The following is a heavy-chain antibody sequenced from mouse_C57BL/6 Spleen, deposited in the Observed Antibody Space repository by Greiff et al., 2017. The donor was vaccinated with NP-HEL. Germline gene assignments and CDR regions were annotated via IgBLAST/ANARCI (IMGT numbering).Heavy chain of an antibody. CDR2: IDPANGNT. J-gene: IGHJ3*01. CDR1: GFNIKNTY. V-gene: IGHV14-3*01. Sequence: EVQLKESVAELVRPGASVKLSCTASGFNIKNTYMHWVKQRPEQGLEWIGRIDPANGNTKYAPKFQGKATITADTSSNTAYLQLSSLTSEDTASYYCARNYYGSSYPWFAYWGQGTLVTVSA. CDR3: ARNYYGSSYPWFAY. D-gene: IGHD1-1*01.